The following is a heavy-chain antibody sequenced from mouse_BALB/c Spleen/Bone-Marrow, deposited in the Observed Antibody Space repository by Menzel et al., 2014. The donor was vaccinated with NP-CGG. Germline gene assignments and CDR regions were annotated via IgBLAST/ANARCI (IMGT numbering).Heavy chain of an antibody. CDR2: INPSNGRT. Sequence: QVQLQQPGAELVKPGASVKLSCKASGYTFTSYWMHWVKQRPGQGLEWIGEINPSNGRTNYNEKFKSKATLTVDKSSSTAYMQRSSLTSEDSAVYYCARYLHYYGSSYGYFDVWGAGTTVTVSS. J-gene: IGHJ1*01. D-gene: IGHD1-1*01. V-gene: IGHV1S81*02. CDR1: GYTFTSYW. CDR3: ARYLHYYGSSYGYFDV.